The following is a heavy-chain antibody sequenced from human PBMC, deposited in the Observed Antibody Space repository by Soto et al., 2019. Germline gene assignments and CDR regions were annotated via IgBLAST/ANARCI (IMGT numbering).Heavy chain of an antibody. D-gene: IGHD3-3*01. CDR1: GGSISSSSYY. V-gene: IGHV4-39*01. CDR3: ARHYTIFGVVRYYNWFDP. Sequence: QLQLQESGPGLVKPSETLSLTCTVSGGSISSSSYYWGWIRQPPGKGLEWIGSIYYSGSTYYNPSLKSRVTISVDTSKNQFSLKLSSVTAADTAVYYCARHYTIFGVVRYYNWFDPWGQGTLVTVSS. CDR2: IYYSGST. J-gene: IGHJ5*02.